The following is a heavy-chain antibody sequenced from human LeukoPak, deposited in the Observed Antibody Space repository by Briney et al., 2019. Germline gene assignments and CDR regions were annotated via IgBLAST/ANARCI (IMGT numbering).Heavy chain of an antibody. CDR2: ISGSGGST. CDR3: AKARGMIVVVITD. CDR1: GFTFSSYA. J-gene: IGHJ4*02. V-gene: IGHV3-23*01. D-gene: IGHD3-22*01. Sequence: GGSLRLSCAASGFTFSSYAMSWVRQAPGKGLEWVSAISGSGGSTYYADSVKGRFTISRDNSKNTLYLQMNSLRAEDTAVHYCAKARGMIVVVITDWGQGTLVTVSS.